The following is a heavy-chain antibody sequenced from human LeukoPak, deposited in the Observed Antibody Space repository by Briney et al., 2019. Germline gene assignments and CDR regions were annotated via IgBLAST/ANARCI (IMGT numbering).Heavy chain of an antibody. CDR3: ARGTFSSAMAGRLDN. CDR1: GGSFSGYY. CDR2: INHSGST. V-gene: IGHV4-34*01. Sequence: PSETLSLTCAVYGGSFSGYYWSWIRQPPGKGLEWIGEINHSGSTNYNPSLKSRVTISVDTSKNQFSLKLSSVTAADTAVYYCARGTFSSAMAGRLDNWGQGALVTVSS. D-gene: IGHD3-10*01. J-gene: IGHJ4*02.